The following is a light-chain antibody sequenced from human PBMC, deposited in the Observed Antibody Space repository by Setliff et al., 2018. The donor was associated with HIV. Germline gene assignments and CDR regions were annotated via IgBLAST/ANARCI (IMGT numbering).Light chain of an antibody. CDR1: SSVVGASNS. Sequence: QSALTQPRSVSGSPGQSVTISCTGTSSVVGASNSFSWYQHHPGKAPKVIIYDVSDRPSGVPDRFSGSKSGNTASLTISGLQAEDEADYYCCSYAGSYTSLYVFGTGTKVTVL. V-gene: IGLV2-11*01. CDR3: CSYAGSYTSLYV. CDR2: DVS. J-gene: IGLJ1*01.